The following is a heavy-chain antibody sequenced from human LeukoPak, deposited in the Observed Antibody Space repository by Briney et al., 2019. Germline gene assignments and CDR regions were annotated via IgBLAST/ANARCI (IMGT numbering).Heavy chain of an antibody. CDR3: ARGGVGATYAFDI. CDR1: GYTFTGYY. J-gene: IGHJ3*02. Sequence: ASVKVSCKASGYTFTGYYMHWVRQAPGQGLEWMGWINPNSGGTNYAQKFQGRVTMTRDTSISTAYMELSSLRSEDTAVYYCARGGVGATYAFDIWGQGTMVTVSS. V-gene: IGHV1-2*02. D-gene: IGHD1-26*01. CDR2: INPNSGGT.